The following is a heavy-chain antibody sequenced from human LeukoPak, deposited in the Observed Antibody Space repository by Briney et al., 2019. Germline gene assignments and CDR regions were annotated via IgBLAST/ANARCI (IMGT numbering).Heavy chain of an antibody. J-gene: IGHJ5*01. Sequence: GESLRLSCAASGFTFSDYYMSWIRQAAGKGLEWISYISTSAGTIYYAASVKGRFTISRDNAKNSLYLQMNSLRAEDTAVYYCARDAIDSSGFDFDCWGQGTLVTVSS. V-gene: IGHV3-11*01. D-gene: IGHD3-22*01. CDR1: GFTFSDYY. CDR3: ARDAIDSSGFDFDC. CDR2: ISTSAGTI.